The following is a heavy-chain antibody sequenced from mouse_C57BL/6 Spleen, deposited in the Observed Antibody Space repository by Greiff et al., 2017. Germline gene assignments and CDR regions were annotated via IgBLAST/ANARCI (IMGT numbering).Heavy chain of an antibody. CDR3: ARLGRVYYFDY. J-gene: IGHJ2*01. D-gene: IGHD4-1*01. CDR1: GFTFSDYG. Sequence: EVKLVESGGGLVKPGGSLKLSCAASGFTFSDYGMHWVRQAPEKGLEWVAYISSGSSTIYYADTVKGRFTIARDNAKNTLFLQMTSLGSEDADMYYCARLGRVYYFDYWGQGTTLTVSS. V-gene: IGHV5-17*01. CDR2: ISSGSSTI.